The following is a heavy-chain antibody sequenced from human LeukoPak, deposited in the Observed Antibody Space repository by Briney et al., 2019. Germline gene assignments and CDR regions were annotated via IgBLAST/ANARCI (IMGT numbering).Heavy chain of an antibody. CDR1: AFTLRSYW. J-gene: IGHJ4*02. V-gene: IGHV3-74*01. Sequence: CASSAFTLRSYWMHWVRQGPGKGVVWVSRISSAGSSISYAESVKSRFTISRDNAKNTLYLQMNSLRAEDTAVYYCARGSITWLRYDNWPLDYWGQGPLVIVSS. CDR2: ISSAGSSI. CDR3: ARGSITWLRYDNWPLDY. D-gene: IGHD3-9*01.